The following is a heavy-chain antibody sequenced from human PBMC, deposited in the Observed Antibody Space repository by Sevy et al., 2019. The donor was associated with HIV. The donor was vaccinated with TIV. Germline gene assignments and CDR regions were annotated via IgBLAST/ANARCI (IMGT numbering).Heavy chain of an antibody. CDR1: GYSFTSYW. CDR2: IYPGDSDT. Sequence: GEALKISCKGSGYSFTSYWIGWVRQMPGKGLEWMGIIYPGDSDTRYSPSFQGQVTISADRSISTAYLQWSSLKASDTAMYYCARALIIMVRGVIIFGFDYWGQGTLVTVSS. J-gene: IGHJ4*02. D-gene: IGHD3-10*01. V-gene: IGHV5-51*01. CDR3: ARALIIMVRGVIIFGFDY.